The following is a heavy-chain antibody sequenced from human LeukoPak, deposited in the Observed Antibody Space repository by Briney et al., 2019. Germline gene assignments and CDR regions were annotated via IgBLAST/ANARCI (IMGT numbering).Heavy chain of an antibody. V-gene: IGHV3-30*02. J-gene: IGHJ1*01. D-gene: IGHD6-13*01. CDR1: GFTFSSYA. CDR3: ATRIAAAGAEYFQH. CDR2: IRYDGSNK. Sequence: GGSLRLSCAASGFTFSSYAMHWVRQAPGKGLEWVAFIRYDGSNKYYADSVKGRFTISRDNSKNTLYLQMNSLRAEDTAVYYCATRIAAAGAEYFQHWGQGTLVTVSS.